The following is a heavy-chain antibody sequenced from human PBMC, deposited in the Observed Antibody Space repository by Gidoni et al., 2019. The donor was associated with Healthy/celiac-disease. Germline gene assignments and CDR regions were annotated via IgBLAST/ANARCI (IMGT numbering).Heavy chain of an antibody. CDR3: TRVRGVVVVAYYFDY. CDR1: GFTFGDYA. V-gene: IGHV3-49*03. J-gene: IGHJ4*02. Sequence: VQLVESGGGLVQPGRSLRLSCTASGFTFGDYAMSWFRQAPGKGLEWVGFIRSKAYGGTTEYAASVKGRFTISRDDSKSIAYLQMNSLKTEDTAVYYCTRVRGVVVVAYYFDYWGQGTLVTVSS. CDR2: IRSKAYGGTT. D-gene: IGHD2-15*01.